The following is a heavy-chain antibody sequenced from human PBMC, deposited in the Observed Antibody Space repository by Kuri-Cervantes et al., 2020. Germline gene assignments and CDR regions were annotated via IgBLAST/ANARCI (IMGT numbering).Heavy chain of an antibody. CDR1: DGSISSYY. V-gene: IGHV4-59*12. D-gene: IGHD3-22*01. Sequence: SETLSLTCTVSDGSISSYYCSWIRQPPGKGLEWIGYIYYGGSTNYNPSLKNRVTISVDTSKNQFSLQLNSVTPEDTAVYYCAREQRWAMIAFLDYWAQGTLVTVSS. CDR3: AREQRWAMIAFLDY. J-gene: IGHJ4*02. CDR2: IYYGGST.